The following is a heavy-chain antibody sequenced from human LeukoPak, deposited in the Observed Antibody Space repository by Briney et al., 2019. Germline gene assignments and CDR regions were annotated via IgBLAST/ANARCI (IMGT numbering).Heavy chain of an antibody. D-gene: IGHD5-18*01. CDR3: ARGAGYTAGLYKFVY. CDR2: TFYTSKWRN. V-gene: IGHV6-1*01. Sequence: SQTLSLTCVISGARLSSKSVAWNWIRDSPSRGREWLGRTFYTSKWRNEYAVAVKSRITLNADTPKNPFSPQLHSVTPENTAVYYYARGAGYTAGLYKFVYWGQKTPVSVSS. J-gene: IGHJ4*02. CDR1: GARLSSKSVA.